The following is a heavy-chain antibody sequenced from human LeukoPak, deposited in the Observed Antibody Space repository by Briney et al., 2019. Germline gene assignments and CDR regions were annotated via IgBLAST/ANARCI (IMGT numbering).Heavy chain of an antibody. CDR3: ARGRNHYDILTGYHDY. V-gene: IGHV3-23*01. D-gene: IGHD3-9*01. Sequence: GGSLRLSCAASGFTFSSYAMSWVRQAPGKGLEWVSAISGSGGSTYYADSVKGRFTISRDNSKNTLYLQMNSLRAEDTAVYYCARGRNHYDILTGYHDYWGQGTLVTVSS. J-gene: IGHJ4*02. CDR2: ISGSGGST. CDR1: GFTFSSYA.